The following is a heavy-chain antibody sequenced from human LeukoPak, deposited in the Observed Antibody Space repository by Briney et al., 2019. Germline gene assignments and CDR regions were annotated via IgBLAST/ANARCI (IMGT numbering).Heavy chain of an antibody. CDR2: INHSGST. D-gene: IGHD3-22*01. CDR3: ARDRSPTYYYDSSGYYPDAFDV. Sequence: SETLSLTCAVYGGSFSGYYWSWIRQPPGTGLEWIGEINHSGSTNYNPSLKSRVTISVDTSKNQFSLKLSSVTAADTAVYYCARDRSPTYYYDSSGYYPDAFDVWGQGTMVTVSS. CDR1: GGSFSGYY. J-gene: IGHJ3*01. V-gene: IGHV4-34*01.